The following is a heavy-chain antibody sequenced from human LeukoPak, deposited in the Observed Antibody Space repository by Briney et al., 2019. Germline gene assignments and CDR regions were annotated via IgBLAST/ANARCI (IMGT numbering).Heavy chain of an antibody. CDR2: ISSSSSYI. J-gene: IGHJ4*02. Sequence: GGSLRLSCAASGFTFSSYSMNRVRQAPGKGLEWVSSISSSSSYIYYADSVKGRFTISRDNAKNSLYLQMNSLRAEDTAVYYCAREDEQWLHFDYWGQGTLVTVSS. V-gene: IGHV3-21*01. CDR3: AREDEQWLHFDY. CDR1: GFTFSSYS. D-gene: IGHD6-19*01.